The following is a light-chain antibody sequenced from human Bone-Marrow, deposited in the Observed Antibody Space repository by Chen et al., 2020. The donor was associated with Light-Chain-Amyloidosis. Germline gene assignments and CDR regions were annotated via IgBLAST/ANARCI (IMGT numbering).Light chain of an antibody. V-gene: IGKV3-20*01. CDR3: EQYDSPLRT. CDR2: AAS. J-gene: IGKJ2*01. Sequence: EIVLTQSPGTLSLSQGERATLSCRASQRLDHNYRACYQQSPGQAPRLLVYAASTRAAGIADRFSGGGSGTDFSLTSDRLEPEDFAGYYCEQYDSPLRTFGQGTKLEI. CDR1: QRLDHNY.